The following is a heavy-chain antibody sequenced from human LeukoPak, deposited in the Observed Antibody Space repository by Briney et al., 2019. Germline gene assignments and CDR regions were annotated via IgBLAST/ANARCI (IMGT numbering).Heavy chain of an antibody. Sequence: SETLSLTCTVSGGSISSSSYYWGWIRQPPGKGLEWIGEINHSGSTNYNPSLKSRVTISVDTSKNQFSLKLSSVTAADTAVYYCATRTRWFDPWGQGTLVTVSS. D-gene: IGHD3/OR15-3a*01. CDR1: GGSISSSSYY. V-gene: IGHV4-39*07. J-gene: IGHJ5*02. CDR3: ATRTRWFDP. CDR2: INHSGST.